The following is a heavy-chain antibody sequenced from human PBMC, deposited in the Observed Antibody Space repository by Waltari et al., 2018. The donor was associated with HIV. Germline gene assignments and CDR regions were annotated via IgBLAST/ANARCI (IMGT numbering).Heavy chain of an antibody. D-gene: IGHD5-18*01. CDR3: AKGGTSGYTFGFGR. CDR1: VSTSSSYW. CDR2: INSDGSIT. J-gene: IGHJ1*01. V-gene: IGHV3-74*01. Sequence: EVQLVGSGGGLVQPGGSLRLSCAASVSTSSSYWMHWVRQAPGKGMVWVSRINSDGSITSHADSVKGRFTISRDNARNTLYLQMNSLGAEDTAMYYCAKGGTSGYTFGFGRWGQGTLVTVSS.